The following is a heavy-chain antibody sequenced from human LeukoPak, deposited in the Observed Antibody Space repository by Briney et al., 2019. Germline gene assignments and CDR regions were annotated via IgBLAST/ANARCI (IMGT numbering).Heavy chain of an antibody. V-gene: IGHV3-30-3*01. CDR1: GFTFSSYA. CDR3: ARDSWDYYDSSGYLFDY. D-gene: IGHD3-22*01. CDR2: ISYDGSNK. J-gene: IGHJ4*02. Sequence: GGSLRLSCAASGFTFSSYAMHWVRQAPGKGLEWVAVISYDGSNKYYADSVKGRFTISRDNSKNTLYLQMNSLRAEDTAAYYCARDSWDYYDSSGYLFDYWGQGTLVTVSS.